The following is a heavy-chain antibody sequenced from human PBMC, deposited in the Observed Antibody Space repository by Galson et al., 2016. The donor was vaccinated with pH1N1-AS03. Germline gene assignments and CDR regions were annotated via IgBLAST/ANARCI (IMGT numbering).Heavy chain of an antibody. V-gene: IGHV3-30-3*01. CDR2: ISNDGRNK. Sequence: SLRLSCAASGFPFSTYAMHWVRQAPGKGLEWVAVISNDGRNKIYADSVKGRLTISRDSSKNILYLEMNSLRAEDTAVYYRARASRWLQIGFDYWGQGTLVTVSS. CDR3: ARASRWLQIGFDY. D-gene: IGHD5-24*01. J-gene: IGHJ4*02. CDR1: GFPFSTYA.